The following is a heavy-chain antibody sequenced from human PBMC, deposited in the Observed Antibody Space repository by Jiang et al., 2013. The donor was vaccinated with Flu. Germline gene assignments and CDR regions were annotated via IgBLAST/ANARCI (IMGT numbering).Heavy chain of an antibody. J-gene: IGHJ4*02. V-gene: IGHV3-23*04. CDR2: ISGSGVSK. CDR1: GFTFNDFA. CDR3: AKEYHYASSRYFPYFDY. Sequence: VQLVESGGGLVQPGGSLRLSCEASGFTFNDFAMNWVRQAPGRRLEWVSAISGSGVSKFYGDSVTGRFTISRDNSKNTLYLHLDSLRAEDSAIYFCAKEYHYASSRYFPYFDYWGRERLSPSPQ. D-gene: IGHD3-22*01.